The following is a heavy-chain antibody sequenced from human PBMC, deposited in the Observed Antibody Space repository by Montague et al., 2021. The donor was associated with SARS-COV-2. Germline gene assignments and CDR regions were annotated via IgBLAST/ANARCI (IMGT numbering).Heavy chain of an antibody. CDR1: GGSVSSHY. CDR2: IYYTGST. V-gene: IGHV4-59*08. CDR3: ARVPPYYYDSSGYYFGAFDI. Sequence: SETLSLTCTVSGGSVSSHYWTWIRQPPGKGLQWLGYIYYTGSTNYNPSLKSRVTISVDTSKNQFSLKLSSVTAADTAVYYCARVPPYYYDSSGYYFGAFDIWGQGTMVTVSS. D-gene: IGHD3-22*01. J-gene: IGHJ3*02.